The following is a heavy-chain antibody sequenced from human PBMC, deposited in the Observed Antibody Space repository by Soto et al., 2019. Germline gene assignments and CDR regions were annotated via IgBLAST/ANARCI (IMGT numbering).Heavy chain of an antibody. CDR2: INQSGST. J-gene: IGHJ6*02. Sequence: NPSETLSLTCGAYGGAFSGYHWSSIRQAPGNGLEWIGEINQSGSTNYSPPLKSRVTMSVDTSKKQFSLKLNSVTAADTALYYCATRDFYYGMVFWGQGTTVTVSS. V-gene: IGHV4-34*01. CDR3: ATRDFYYGMVF. CDR1: GGAFSGYH. D-gene: IGHD3-3*01.